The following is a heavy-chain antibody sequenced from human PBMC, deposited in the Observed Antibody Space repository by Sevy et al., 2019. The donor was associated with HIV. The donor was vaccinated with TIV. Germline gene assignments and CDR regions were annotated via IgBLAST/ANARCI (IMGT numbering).Heavy chain of an antibody. CDR3: ARGGLPIWFGELLLYYFDY. V-gene: IGHV1-2*02. D-gene: IGHD3-10*01. J-gene: IGHJ4*02. Sequence: ASVKVSCKASGYTFTGYYMHWVRQAPGQGLEWMGWINPNSGGTNYAQKFQGRVTMTRDTSISTAYMGLSRLRSDDTAVYYCARGGLPIWFGELLLYYFDYWGQGTLVTVSS. CDR2: INPNSGGT. CDR1: GYTFTGYY.